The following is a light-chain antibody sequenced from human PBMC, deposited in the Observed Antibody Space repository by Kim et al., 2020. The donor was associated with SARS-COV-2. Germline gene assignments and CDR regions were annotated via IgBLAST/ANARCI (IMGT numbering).Light chain of an antibody. Sequence: GQSVTISCTGTSSDVGGYNYVSWYQQHPGKAPKLMIYDVSKRPSGVPDRFSGSKSGNTASLTISGLQAEDDADYYCCSYAGSYTVVFGGGTQLTVL. CDR3: CSYAGSYTVV. CDR1: SSDVGGYNY. CDR2: DVS. V-gene: IGLV2-11*01. J-gene: IGLJ2*01.